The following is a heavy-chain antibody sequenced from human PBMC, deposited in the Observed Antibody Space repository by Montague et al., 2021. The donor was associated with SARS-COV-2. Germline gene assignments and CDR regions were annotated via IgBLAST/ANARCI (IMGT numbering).Heavy chain of an antibody. D-gene: IGHD6-13*01. V-gene: IGHV2-5*01. CDR2: IYSNDDR. CDR3: AHRDSGRIAAAGFDY. J-gene: IGHJ4*02. Sequence: PALVKPTQTLTLTCTFSGFSLSTPNVGVGWIRQPPGKALEWLALIYSNDDRRYSPSLQSRLTITKDTSKNQVVLTMTNMDPVDTATYYCAHRDSGRIAAAGFDYWGQGTLVTVSS. CDR1: GFSLSTPNVG.